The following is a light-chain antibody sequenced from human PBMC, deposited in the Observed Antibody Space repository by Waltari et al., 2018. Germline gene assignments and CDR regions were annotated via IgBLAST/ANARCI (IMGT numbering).Light chain of an antibody. CDR3: SSYTKSSTWV. CDR1: RIDVGAYSF. Sequence: QSALTQPASVSGSPGPSFTIPCPGTRIDVGAYSFFSWSQQHPGKAPNLMIYNFPSRPSVVSYRFSGSKSGNTASLTISGLQAEDEADYYCSSYTKSSTWVFGGGTRLTVL. V-gene: IGLV2-14*03. J-gene: IGLJ3*02. CDR2: NFP.